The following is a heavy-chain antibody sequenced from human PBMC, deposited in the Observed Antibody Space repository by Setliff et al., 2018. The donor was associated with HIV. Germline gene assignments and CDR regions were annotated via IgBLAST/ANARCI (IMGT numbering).Heavy chain of an antibody. Sequence: GGSLRLSCVASGFTFRDYGMHWVRQAPGKGLEWVAFIWYDGKNKNYADSVKGRFTISRDNLYLQMSSLRVEDAAVYYCARSVIGYYYYGMDVWGQGTLVTVSS. CDR2: IWYDGKNK. D-gene: IGHD3-10*01. CDR3: ARSVIGYYYYGMDV. CDR1: GFTFRDYG. J-gene: IGHJ6*02. V-gene: IGHV3-30*02.